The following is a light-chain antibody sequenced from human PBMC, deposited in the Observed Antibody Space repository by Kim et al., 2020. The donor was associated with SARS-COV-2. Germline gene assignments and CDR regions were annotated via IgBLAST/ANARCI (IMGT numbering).Light chain of an antibody. J-gene: IGLJ2*01. V-gene: IGLV3-1*01. Sequence: SYELTQPPSVSVSPGQTASITCSGDKLGDKYACWYQQKPGQSPVLVIYQDTKRPSGIPERFSGSNSGNTATLTIGGIQAMDEADYYCQAWDSSTAVFGGGTKLTVL. CDR2: QDT. CDR1: KLGDKY. CDR3: QAWDSSTAV.